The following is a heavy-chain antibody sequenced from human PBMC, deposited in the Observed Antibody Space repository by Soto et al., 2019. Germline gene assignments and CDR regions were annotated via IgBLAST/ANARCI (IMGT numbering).Heavy chain of an antibody. V-gene: IGHV4-31*03. CDR2: IYYSGST. J-gene: IGHJ4*02. Sequence: SETLSLTCTVSGGSISSGGYYWSWIRQHPGKGLEWIGYIYYSGSTYYNPSLNSRVTISVDTSKNQFSLKLSSVTAADTAVYYCARGPRITIFGVVTHNFDYWGQGTLVTVSS. CDR3: ARGPRITIFGVVTHNFDY. CDR1: GGSISSGGYY. D-gene: IGHD3-3*01.